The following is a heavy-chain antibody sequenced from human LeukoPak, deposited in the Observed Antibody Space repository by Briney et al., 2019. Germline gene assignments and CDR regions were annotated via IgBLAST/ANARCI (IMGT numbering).Heavy chain of an antibody. CDR1: GYTLTDYY. CDR3: ATVPDSGSYSEGAY. D-gene: IGHD1-26*01. Sequence: ASVKASCKVSGYTLTDYYMHWVQQAPGKGLEWMGLVDPEDGETIYAEKFQGRVTITADTSTDTAYMELSSLRSEDTAVYYCATVPDSGSYSEGAYWGQGTLVTVSS. V-gene: IGHV1-69-2*01. J-gene: IGHJ4*02. CDR2: VDPEDGET.